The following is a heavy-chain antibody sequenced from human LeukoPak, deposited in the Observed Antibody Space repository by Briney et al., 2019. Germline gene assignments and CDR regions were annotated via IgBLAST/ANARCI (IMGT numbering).Heavy chain of an antibody. CDR1: GWSFSGYY. Sequence: SETLSLTCAVYGWSFSGYYWSWIRQPPGKGLEWIGEINHSGSTNYNPSLKSRVTISVDTSKNQFSLKLSSVTAADTAVYYCARGRARTTYYYDSSGYYGLDYWGQGTLVTVSS. J-gene: IGHJ4*02. D-gene: IGHD3-22*01. CDR2: INHSGST. CDR3: ARGRARTTYYYDSSGYYGLDY. V-gene: IGHV4-34*01.